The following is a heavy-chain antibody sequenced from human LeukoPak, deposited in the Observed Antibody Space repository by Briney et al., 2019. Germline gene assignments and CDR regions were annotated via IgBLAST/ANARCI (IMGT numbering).Heavy chain of an antibody. Sequence: GGSLRLSCAASGFTFSSYSMNWVRQAPGKGLEWVSYISSSGTTIYYADSVKGRFTISRDNPKNSLYLQMNSLRAEDTAVYYCARGYCSSNTCYIAFDISGQGTMVLVSS. CDR3: ARGYCSSNTCYIAFDI. D-gene: IGHD2-2*02. CDR2: ISSSGTTI. V-gene: IGHV3-48*01. CDR1: GFTFSSYS. J-gene: IGHJ3*02.